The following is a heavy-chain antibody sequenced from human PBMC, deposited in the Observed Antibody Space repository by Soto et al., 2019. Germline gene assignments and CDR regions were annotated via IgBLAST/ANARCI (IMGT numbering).Heavy chain of an antibody. CDR2: INPNSGGT. D-gene: IGHD3-10*01. J-gene: IGHJ6*04. CDR1: GYTFTGHY. V-gene: IGHV1-2*04. Sequence: VKVSCKASGYTFTGHYIHWVRQAPGQRLEWMGWINPNSGGTNYAQKFQGWVAMTRDTSISTAYMELSRLKSDDTAVYYCTRGFKMDVWGKGTTVTVSS. CDR3: TRGFKMDV.